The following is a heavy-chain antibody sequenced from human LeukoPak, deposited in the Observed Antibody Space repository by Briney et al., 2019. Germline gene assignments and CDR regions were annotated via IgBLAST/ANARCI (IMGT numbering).Heavy chain of an antibody. V-gene: IGHV1-46*01. Sequence: ASVKVSFTASGYTFTSYYMHWVRQAPGQGLEWMGIINPSGGSTSYAQKFQGRVTMTRDMSTSTVYMELSSLRSEDTAVYYCARDGSYGYQPGGYFDYWGQGTLVTVSS. CDR1: GYTFTSYY. J-gene: IGHJ4*02. CDR3: ARDGSYGYQPGGYFDY. D-gene: IGHD5-18*01. CDR2: INPSGGST.